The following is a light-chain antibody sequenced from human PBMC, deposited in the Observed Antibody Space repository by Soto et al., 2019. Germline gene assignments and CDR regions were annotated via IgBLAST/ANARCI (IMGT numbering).Light chain of an antibody. Sequence: EIVLTQSPGTLSLSPGERATLSCRASQLISSNFLAWYQQKPGQAPRLLIYAASSRATGIPDRFSGSVSGTDFTLTISRLEPEDFAVYYCQQYGTSQWTFGQGTKVEIK. J-gene: IGKJ1*01. CDR3: QQYGTSQWT. V-gene: IGKV3-20*01. CDR2: AAS. CDR1: QLISSNF.